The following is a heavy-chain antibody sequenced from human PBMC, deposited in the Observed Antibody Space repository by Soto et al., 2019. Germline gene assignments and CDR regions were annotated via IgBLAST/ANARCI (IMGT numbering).Heavy chain of an antibody. J-gene: IGHJ5*02. CDR3: ARVDYDSSGYYYSNWFDP. V-gene: IGHV4-4*02. CDR1: GGSISSSNW. D-gene: IGHD3-22*01. CDR2: IYHSGST. Sequence: QVQLQESGPGLVKPSGTLSLTCAASGGSISSSNWWSWVRQPPGKGLEWIGEIYHSGSTNYNPSLKRRVTISVDKSKNQFSLKLSSVTAADTAVYYCARVDYDSSGYYYSNWFDPWGQGTLVTVSS.